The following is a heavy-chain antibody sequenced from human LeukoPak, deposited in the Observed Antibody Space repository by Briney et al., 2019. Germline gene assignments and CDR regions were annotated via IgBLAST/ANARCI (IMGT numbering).Heavy chain of an antibody. CDR1: GFTVSSNY. Sequence: PGGSLRLSCAASGFTVSSNYMSWVRQAPGKGLEWVSVIYSGGSTYYADSVKGRFTISRDNSKNTLYLQMNSLRAEDTAVYYCARRCSGGSCYSVGAFGIWGQGTMVTVSS. CDR2: IYSGGST. J-gene: IGHJ3*02. D-gene: IGHD2-15*01. V-gene: IGHV3-53*01. CDR3: ARRCSGGSCYSVGAFGI.